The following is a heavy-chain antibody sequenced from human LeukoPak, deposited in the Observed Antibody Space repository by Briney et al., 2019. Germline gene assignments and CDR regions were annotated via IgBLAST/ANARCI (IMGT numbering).Heavy chain of an antibody. CDR1: GYTFTSYY. J-gene: IGHJ6*02. CDR3: ATAPAVAGTTYYYGMDV. Sequence: ASVKVSCKASGYTFTSYYMHWVRQAPGQGLEWMGIINPSGGSTSYAQKFQGRVTMTEDTSTDTAYMELSSLRSEDTAVYYCATAPAVAGTTYYYGMDVWGQGTTVTVSS. D-gene: IGHD6-19*01. CDR2: INPSGGST. V-gene: IGHV1-46*01.